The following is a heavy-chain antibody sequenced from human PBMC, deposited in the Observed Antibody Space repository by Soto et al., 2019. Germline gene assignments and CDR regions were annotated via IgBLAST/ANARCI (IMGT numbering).Heavy chain of an antibody. CDR2: ITSSSGHR. D-gene: IGHD3-10*01. J-gene: IGHJ6*02. V-gene: IGHV3-21*01. Sequence: EVHLVESGGGLVKPGGSLRLSCEASGFTLTTYTMNWVRQASGKGLEWVSSITSSSGHRYYADSVKGRFTISRDNARNSLYLQMNSLRAEDTAVYYCVRERGLSSFYGMDVWGQGTTVTVSS. CDR1: GFTLTTYT. CDR3: VRERGLSSFYGMDV.